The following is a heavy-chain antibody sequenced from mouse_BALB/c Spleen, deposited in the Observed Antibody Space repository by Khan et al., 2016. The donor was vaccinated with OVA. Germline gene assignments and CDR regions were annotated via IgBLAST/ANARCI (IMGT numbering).Heavy chain of an antibody. D-gene: IGHD3-3*01. J-gene: IGHJ3*01. CDR1: GYTFTSYD. CDR2: INPYNDYN. Sequence: EVKLVESGPELVKPGASVKMSCKASGYTFTSYDMHWVKQKPGQGLEWIGYINPYNDYNKFNEKFKGKATLTSDKSSSTAYMELSSLTSEDSAVYYGARCGLGLQNWFAYWGQGTLVTVSA. CDR3: ARCGLGLQNWFAY. V-gene: IGHV1S136*01.